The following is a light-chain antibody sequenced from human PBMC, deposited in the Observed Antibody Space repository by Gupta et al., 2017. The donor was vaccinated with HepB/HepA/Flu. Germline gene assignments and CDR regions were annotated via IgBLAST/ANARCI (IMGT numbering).Light chain of an antibody. Sequence: DIQMTQSPSNLSASVGDRVTITCRASQSISSWLAGYQQKPGKAPKLLIYKASSLESGFPSRFSGSGSGTEFTLTISRLQPDDFATYYCQQYNSYWTFGQGTKVEIK. CDR1: QSISSW. V-gene: IGKV1-5*03. J-gene: IGKJ1*01. CDR2: KAS. CDR3: QQYNSYWT.